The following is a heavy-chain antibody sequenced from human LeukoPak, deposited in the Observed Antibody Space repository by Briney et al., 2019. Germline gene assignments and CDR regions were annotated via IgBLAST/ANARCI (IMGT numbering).Heavy chain of an antibody. Sequence: SETLSLTCTVSGCSISSSYWSWVRQPAGKGLEWLGRIYTSGSTNYNPSLKSRVTMSVDTSKNQFSLKLASVTAADTAVYYCTRDNGSGWYPEYWGQGTLVTVSS. CDR2: IYTSGST. D-gene: IGHD6-19*01. J-gene: IGHJ4*02. CDR1: GCSISSSY. CDR3: TRDNGSGWYPEY. V-gene: IGHV4-4*07.